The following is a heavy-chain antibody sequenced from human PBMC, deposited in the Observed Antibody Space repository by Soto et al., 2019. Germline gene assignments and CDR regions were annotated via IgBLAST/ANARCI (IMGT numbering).Heavy chain of an antibody. Sequence: SETLSLTCAVSGGSISSGGYSWSWIRQPPGKGLEWIGYIYHSGSTYYNPSLKSRVTISVGTSKNQFSLRLSSVTAADTAVYYCARQILGSLNFDYWGQGTLVTVSS. CDR2: IYHSGST. V-gene: IGHV4-30-2*03. J-gene: IGHJ4*02. D-gene: IGHD2-2*03. CDR3: ARQILGSLNFDY. CDR1: GGSISSGGYS.